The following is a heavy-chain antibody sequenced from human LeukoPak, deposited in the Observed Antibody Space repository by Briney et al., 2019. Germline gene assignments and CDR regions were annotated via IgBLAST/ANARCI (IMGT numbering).Heavy chain of an antibody. CDR1: GYTFTSYD. CDR3: ARAYYDFWSGYLYYYYYMDV. J-gene: IGHJ6*03. CDR2: MNPNSGNT. V-gene: IGHV1-8*01. D-gene: IGHD3-3*01. Sequence: ASVKVSCKASGYTFTSYDINWVRQATGRGLEWMGWMNPNSGNTGYAQKFQGRVTMTRNTSISTAYMELSSLRSEDTAVYYCARAYYDFWSGYLYYYYYMDVWAKGPRSPSP.